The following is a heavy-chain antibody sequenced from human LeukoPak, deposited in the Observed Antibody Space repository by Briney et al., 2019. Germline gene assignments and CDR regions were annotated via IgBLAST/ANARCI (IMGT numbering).Heavy chain of an antibody. J-gene: IGHJ4*02. Sequence: GGSLRLSCSASGFTFSSYAMYWVRQAPGKGLEYVSAISSNGGSTYCADSVKGRFTISRDNSKNTLYLQMSSLRAEDTAVYYCVKDLVGATDYWGQGTLVTVSS. CDR2: ISSNGGST. CDR1: GFTFSSYA. V-gene: IGHV3-64D*09. CDR3: VKDLVGATDY. D-gene: IGHD1-26*01.